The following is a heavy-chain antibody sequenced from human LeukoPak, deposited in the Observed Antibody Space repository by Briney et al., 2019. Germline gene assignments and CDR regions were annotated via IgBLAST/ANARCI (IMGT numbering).Heavy chain of an antibody. CDR1: GGSFSGYY. J-gene: IGHJ4*02. D-gene: IGHD1-1*01. CDR2: INRSGST. CDR3: ASMVWNGYYFDY. Sequence: PSETLSLTCAVYGGSFSGYYWSWIRQPPGKGLEWIGEINRSGSTNYNPSLKSRVTISVDTSKNQFSLKLSSVTAADTAVYYCASMVWNGYYFDYWGQGTLVTVSS. V-gene: IGHV4-34*01.